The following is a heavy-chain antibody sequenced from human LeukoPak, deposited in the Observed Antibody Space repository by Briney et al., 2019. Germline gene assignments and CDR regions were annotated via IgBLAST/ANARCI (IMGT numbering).Heavy chain of an antibody. CDR3: ARKGQSVAGTLTFDY. Sequence: PGGSLRLSCAASGFTVSSNYMSWVRQAPGKGVEGVSVIYSGGSTYYADSVKGRFTISRDNSKNTLYLQMNSLRAEDTAVYYCARKGQSVAGTLTFDYWGQGTLVTVSS. J-gene: IGHJ4*02. D-gene: IGHD6-19*01. CDR2: IYSGGST. CDR1: GFTVSSNY. V-gene: IGHV3-53*01.